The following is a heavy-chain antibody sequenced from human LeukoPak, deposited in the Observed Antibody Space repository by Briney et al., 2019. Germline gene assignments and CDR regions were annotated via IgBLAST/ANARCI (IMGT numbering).Heavy chain of an antibody. CDR1: GFSFSSYG. CDR3: ARGGITIFGVVSYMDV. V-gene: IGHV3-33*01. CDR2: IWYDGSNK. J-gene: IGHJ6*03. Sequence: GRSLRLSCAASGFSFSSYGVHWVRQAPGEGLGWVAFIWYDGSNKYYADSVKGRFTISRDNSKNTLYLQMHSLRAQDTAFYYCARGGITIFGVVSYMDVWGKGTTVTVSS. D-gene: IGHD3-3*01.